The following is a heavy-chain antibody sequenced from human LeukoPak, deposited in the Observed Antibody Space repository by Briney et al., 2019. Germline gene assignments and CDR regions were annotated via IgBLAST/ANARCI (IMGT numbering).Heavy chain of an antibody. Sequence: SETLSLTCTVSGGSISSSSYYWGWSRQPPGKGLEWIRNIYYSGSTYYNPSLKNRVTISVDTSKNQFSLKLSSVTAADTAVYYCARRVVGARDYFDYWGQGTLVTVSS. V-gene: IGHV4-39*01. D-gene: IGHD1-26*01. CDR3: ARRVVGARDYFDY. J-gene: IGHJ4*02. CDR1: GGSISSSSYY. CDR2: IYYSGST.